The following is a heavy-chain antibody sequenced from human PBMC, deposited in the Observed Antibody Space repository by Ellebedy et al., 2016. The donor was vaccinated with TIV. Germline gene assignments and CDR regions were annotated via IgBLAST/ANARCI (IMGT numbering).Heavy chain of an antibody. J-gene: IGHJ4*02. CDR1: GGSISSTIYY. Sequence: MPSETLSLTCTVSGGSISSTIYYWGWIRQPPEKGLEWIGNVDYSGSSYYNPSLQSRVTISVDTSKNQFSLKLSSVTAADTAFYYCARDLGPAAIPYWGQGTLVTVSS. CDR2: VDYSGSS. D-gene: IGHD2-2*01. V-gene: IGHV4-39*07. CDR3: ARDLGPAAIPY.